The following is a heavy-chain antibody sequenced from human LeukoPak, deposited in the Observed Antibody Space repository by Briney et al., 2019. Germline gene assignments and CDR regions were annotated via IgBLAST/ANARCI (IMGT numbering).Heavy chain of an antibody. Sequence: PGGSLRLSCAASGFTCSTYTMNWVRQPPGKGLEWLSYITVSSSTYYAHSVQGRFTISRDNAKNSLYLQMNSLRDEDTAVYYCARGDTLSDLNAFDLWGQGTMVTVSS. CDR1: GFTCSTYT. CDR2: ITVSSST. CDR3: ARGDTLSDLNAFDL. J-gene: IGHJ3*01. V-gene: IGHV3-48*02.